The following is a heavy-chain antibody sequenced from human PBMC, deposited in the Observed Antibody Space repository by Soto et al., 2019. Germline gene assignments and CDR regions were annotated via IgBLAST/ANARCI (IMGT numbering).Heavy chain of an antibody. V-gene: IGHV3-33*01. D-gene: IGHD4-17*01. Sequence: QGQLVESGGGVVQPGRSLRLSCAASGFTFSSYGMHWVRQAPGKGLEWVAVIWYDGSNKYYADSVKGRFTISRDNSKNTLYLQMNSLRAEDTAVYYCASTRTGDYPLDYWGQGTLVTVSS. CDR1: GFTFSSYG. CDR2: IWYDGSNK. CDR3: ASTRTGDYPLDY. J-gene: IGHJ4*02.